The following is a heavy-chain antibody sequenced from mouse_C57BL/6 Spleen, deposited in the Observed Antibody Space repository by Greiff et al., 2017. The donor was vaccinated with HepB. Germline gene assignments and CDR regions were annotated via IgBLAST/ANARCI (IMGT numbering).Heavy chain of an antibody. D-gene: IGHD2-1*01. CDR1: GYTFTSYW. Sequence: QVQLQQPGAELVMPGASVKLSCKASGYTFTSYWMHWVKQRPGQGLEWIGEIDPSDSYTNYNQKFKGKSTLTVDKSSSTAYMQLSSLTSDDSAVYYCAYGNPLEDAMDYWGQGTSVTVSS. CDR3: AYGNPLEDAMDY. J-gene: IGHJ4*01. V-gene: IGHV1-69*01. CDR2: IDPSDSYT.